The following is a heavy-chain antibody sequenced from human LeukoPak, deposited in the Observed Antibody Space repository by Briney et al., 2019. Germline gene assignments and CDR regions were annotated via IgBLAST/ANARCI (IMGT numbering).Heavy chain of an antibody. CDR3: ARDFAIAAASTNALPYGMDV. CDR1: GFTFSSYG. CDR2: IWYDGSNK. V-gene: IGHV3-33*01. D-gene: IGHD6-13*01. Sequence: GRSLRLSCAASGFTFSSYGMHWVRQAPGKGLEWVAVIWYDGSNKYYADSVKGRFTISRDNSKNTLYLQMNSLRAEDTAVYYCARDFAIAAASTNALPYGMDVWGKGTTVTVSS. J-gene: IGHJ6*04.